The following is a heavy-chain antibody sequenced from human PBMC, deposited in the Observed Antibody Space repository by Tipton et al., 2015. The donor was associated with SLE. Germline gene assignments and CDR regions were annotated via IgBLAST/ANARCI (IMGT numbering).Heavy chain of an antibody. V-gene: IGHV3-30*02. CDR3: ARGSGPFPY. CDR1: GFTFSSHG. J-gene: IGHJ4*02. D-gene: IGHD6-19*01. Sequence: QLVQSGGGVVQPGGSLRLSCAASGFTFSSHGMHWVRQAPGKGLEWVAFMPYDGSNKYYADSVKGRFTISRDNSKNTMYVQMNSVRAEDTAVYYCARGSGPFPYWGQVTLVTVSS. CDR2: MPYDGSNK.